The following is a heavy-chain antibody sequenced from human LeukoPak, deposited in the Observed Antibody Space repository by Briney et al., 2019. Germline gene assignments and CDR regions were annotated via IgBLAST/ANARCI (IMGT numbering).Heavy chain of an antibody. J-gene: IGHJ4*02. CDR3: ARDADSSSWYRIY. V-gene: IGHV4-34*01. D-gene: IGHD6-13*01. Sequence: SETLSLTCVVYGGSFSGYYWTWIRQPPGKGLEWIGSIYHSGSTYYNPSLKSRVTISVDTSKNQFSLKLSSVTAADTAVYYCARDADSSSWYRIYWGQGTLVTVSS. CDR2: IYHSGST. CDR1: GGSFSGYY.